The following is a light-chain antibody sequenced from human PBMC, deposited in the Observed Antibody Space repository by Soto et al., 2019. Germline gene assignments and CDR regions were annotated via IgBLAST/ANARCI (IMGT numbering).Light chain of an antibody. CDR1: QGISSA. CDR2: AAS. V-gene: IGKV1-39*01. CDR3: QQSYSTPFST. Sequence: IQLTQSPSSLSASVGARVPITSRASQGISSALAWYQQKPGKAPKLLIYAASSLQSGVPSRFSGSGSGTDFTLTISSLQPEDFATYYCQQSYSTPFSTFGGGTKVDIK. J-gene: IGKJ4*01.